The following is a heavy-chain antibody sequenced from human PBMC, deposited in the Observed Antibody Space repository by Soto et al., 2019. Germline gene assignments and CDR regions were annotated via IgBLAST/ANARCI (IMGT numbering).Heavy chain of an antibody. Sequence: GGSLRLSSTASGFTFSSYAMSWVRQAPGKGLEWVSAISGSGGSTYYADSVKGRFTISRDNSKNTLYLQMNSLRAEDTAVYYCAKGGQIYYDILTGYYGPFDYWGQGTLVTVSS. V-gene: IGHV3-23*01. CDR3: AKGGQIYYDILTGYYGPFDY. CDR1: GFTFSSYA. CDR2: ISGSGGST. D-gene: IGHD3-9*01. J-gene: IGHJ4*02.